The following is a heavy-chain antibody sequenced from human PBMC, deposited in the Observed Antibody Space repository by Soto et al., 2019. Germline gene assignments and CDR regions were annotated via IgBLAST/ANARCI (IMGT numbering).Heavy chain of an antibody. J-gene: IGHJ3*02. Sequence: GGSLSPCCAAPGFTFISYGMHGVPQAPGKGLEWVAVIWYDGSNKYYADSVKGRFTISRDNSKNTLYLQMNSLRAEDTAVYYCARDADLGRHYSFDIWGQGTMVTVSS. CDR1: GFTFISYG. V-gene: IGHV3-33*01. CDR2: IWYDGSNK. D-gene: IGHD1-26*01. CDR3: ARDADLGRHYSFDI.